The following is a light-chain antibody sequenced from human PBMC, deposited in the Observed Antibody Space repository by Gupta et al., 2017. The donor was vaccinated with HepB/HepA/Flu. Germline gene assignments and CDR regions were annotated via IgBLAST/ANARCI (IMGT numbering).Light chain of an antibody. J-gene: IGKJ4*01. CDR2: DVS. CDR1: QRIKNTY. CDR3: QHNCSSIT. V-gene: IGKV3-20*01. Sequence: IVLTQSPGTVSLSPGERATLSCRASQRIKNTYLGWYQQKPGQAQRLIIYDVSRRANGITDRFSGSGSGEDFTLTSSRREYEDFEVYYWQHNCSSITFGGGTKVEIK.